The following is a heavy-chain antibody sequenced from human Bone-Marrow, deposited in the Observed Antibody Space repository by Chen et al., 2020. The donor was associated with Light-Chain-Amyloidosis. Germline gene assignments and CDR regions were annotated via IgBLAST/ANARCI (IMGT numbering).Heavy chain of an antibody. Sequence: EVQLEQSGPEVKKPGESLKISCNGSGYTFPNYWIGWVRQMPGKGLGWMGVIYPDDSDARYSPSFEGQVTISADKSITTAYLQWRSLKASDTAMYYCARRRDGYNFDYWGQGTLVTVSS. J-gene: IGHJ4*02. V-gene: IGHV5-51*01. D-gene: IGHD5-12*01. CDR3: ARRRDGYNFDY. CDR1: GYTFPNYW. CDR2: IYPDDSDA.